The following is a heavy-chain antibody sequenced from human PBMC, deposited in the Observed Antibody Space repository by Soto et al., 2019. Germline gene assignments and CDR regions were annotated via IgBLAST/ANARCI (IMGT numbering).Heavy chain of an antibody. CDR1: GGSISSYY. CDR2: IHYSGIT. D-gene: IGHD3-10*01. V-gene: IGHV4-59*08. J-gene: IGHJ5*02. CDR3: ARMSRVENWFDP. Sequence: SETLSLTCTVSGGSISSYYWSWIRQPPGKGLEWIGYIHYSGITNYSPSLKSRVTILVDTSSNQFSLRRSSVTAADTAVYYCARMSRVENWFDPWGQGTLVTVSS.